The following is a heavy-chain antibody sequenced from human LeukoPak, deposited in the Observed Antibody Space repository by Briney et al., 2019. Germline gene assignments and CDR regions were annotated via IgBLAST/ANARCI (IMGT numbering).Heavy chain of an antibody. CDR1: GYTFTSYG. D-gene: IGHD4-17*01. Sequence: ASVKVSCKASGYTFTSYGISWVRQAPGQGLEWMGWISAYNGNTNYAQKLQGRATMTTDTSTSTAYMELRSLRSDDTAVYYCARGSPYDYGDYDLWDYWGQGTLVTVSS. CDR3: ARGSPYDYGDYDLWDY. CDR2: ISAYNGNT. J-gene: IGHJ4*02. V-gene: IGHV1-18*01.